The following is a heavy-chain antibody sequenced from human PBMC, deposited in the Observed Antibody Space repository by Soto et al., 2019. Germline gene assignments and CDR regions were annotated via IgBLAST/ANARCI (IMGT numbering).Heavy chain of an antibody. V-gene: IGHV5-51*01. Sequence: PGASLKISCKGSGYSFTSYWIGWVRQMPGKGLEWMGIIYPGDSDTRYSPSFQGQVTISADKSISTAYLQWSSLKASDTAMYYYATHPDRSGPHQVWDFWAKGTTVPVSS. CDR3: ATHPDRSGPHQVWDF. CDR2: IYPGDSDT. CDR1: GYSFTSYW. D-gene: IGHD3-22*01. J-gene: IGHJ6*03.